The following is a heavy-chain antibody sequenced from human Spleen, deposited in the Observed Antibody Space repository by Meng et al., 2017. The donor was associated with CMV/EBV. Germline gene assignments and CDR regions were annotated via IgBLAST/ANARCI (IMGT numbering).Heavy chain of an antibody. CDR2: MNPNSGNT. D-gene: IGHD1-26*01. CDR1: GYTFTSYD. V-gene: IGHV1-8*03. CDR3: AGGPEGWGGSYADY. Sequence: ASVKVSCKASGYTFTSYDTNWVRQATGQGLEWMGWMNPNSGNTGYAQKFQGRVTITRNTSISTAYMELSSLRSEDTAVYYCAGGPEGWGGSYADYWGQGTLVTVSS. J-gene: IGHJ4*02.